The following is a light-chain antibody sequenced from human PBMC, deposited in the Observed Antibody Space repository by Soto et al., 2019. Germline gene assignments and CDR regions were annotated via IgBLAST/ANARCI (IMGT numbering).Light chain of an antibody. CDR3: SSYAGSRYV. CDR2: EVS. V-gene: IGLV2-8*01. J-gene: IGLJ1*01. Sequence: QSALTQPPSASGSPGQSVTISCTGTSSDVGGYNYVSWYLQHPGKAPKLMIYEVSKRPSGVPDRFSGSKSGNTASLTVSGLQAEDEADYYCSSYAGSRYVFGTGTKLTVL. CDR1: SSDVGGYNY.